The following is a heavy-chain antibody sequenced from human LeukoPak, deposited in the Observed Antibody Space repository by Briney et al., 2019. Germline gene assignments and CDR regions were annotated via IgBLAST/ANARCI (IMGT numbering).Heavy chain of an antibody. CDR1: GFTFSRYG. Sequence: PGGSLRLSCTASGFTFSRYGMHWVRQAPGKGLEWVAFIQNDGSNKYYTDSVKGRFTTSRDNSKNTLYLQMNSLRAEDTAVYYCAKDRSAWHQTIDYWGQGTLVTVSS. CDR3: AKDRSAWHQTIDY. D-gene: IGHD3-3*01. J-gene: IGHJ4*02. V-gene: IGHV3-30*02. CDR2: IQNDGSNK.